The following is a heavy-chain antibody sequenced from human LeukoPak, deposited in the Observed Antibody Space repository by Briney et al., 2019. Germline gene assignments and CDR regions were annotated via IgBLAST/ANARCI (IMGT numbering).Heavy chain of an antibody. D-gene: IGHD5-18*01. J-gene: IGHJ4*02. Sequence: PGGSLRLSCAASGLTFSSYWMHWVRKAPGKGLVWVSRINSDGSSTSYADSVKGRFTISRDNAKNTLYLQMNSLRAEDTAVYYCARDSGYSYGFPFDYWGQGTLVTVSS. CDR3: ARDSGYSYGFPFDY. CDR2: INSDGSST. CDR1: GLTFSSYW. V-gene: IGHV3-74*01.